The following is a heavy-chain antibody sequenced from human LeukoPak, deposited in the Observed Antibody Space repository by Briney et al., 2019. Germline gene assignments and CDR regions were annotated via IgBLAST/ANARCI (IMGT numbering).Heavy chain of an antibody. CDR3: TRHCSSTSCYDWGFDY. V-gene: IGHV3-73*01. Sequence: GGSLKLSCAASGFTFSGSAMHWVRQASGKGLEWVGRIRSKANSYATAYAASVKGRFTISRDDSKNTAYLQMNSLKTGDTAVYYCTRHCSSTSCYDWGFDYWGQGTLVTVSS. CDR1: GFTFSGSA. D-gene: IGHD2-2*01. CDR2: IRSKANSYAT. J-gene: IGHJ4*02.